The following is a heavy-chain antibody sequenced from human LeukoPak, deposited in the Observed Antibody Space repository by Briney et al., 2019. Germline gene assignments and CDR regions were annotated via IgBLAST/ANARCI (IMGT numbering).Heavy chain of an antibody. V-gene: IGHV4-38-2*02. CDR2: IYHSGTT. Sequence: SETLSLTCTVSGYSISSGYSWGWIRQPPGKGLEWIGSIYHSGTTYYNPSLKSRVTISVDTSKNQFSLKLSSVTAADTAFYYCATGMATITCNWLDPWGQGTLVTVSS. D-gene: IGHD5-24*01. J-gene: IGHJ5*02. CDR3: ATGMATITCNWLDP. CDR1: GYSISSGYS.